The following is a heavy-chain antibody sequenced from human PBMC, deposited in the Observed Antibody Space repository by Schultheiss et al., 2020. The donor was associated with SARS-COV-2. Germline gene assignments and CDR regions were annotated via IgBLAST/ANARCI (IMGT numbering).Heavy chain of an antibody. CDR2: IYYSGST. Sequence: SETLSLTCTVSGGSVSSGSYYWSWIRQPAGKGLEWIGYIYYSGSTNYNPSLKSRVTISVDTSKNQFSLKLSSVTAADTAVYYCARAYWGLPLDSWGQGTLVTVSS. V-gene: IGHV4-61*10. CDR3: ARAYWGLPLDS. CDR1: GGSVSSGSYY. D-gene: IGHD7-27*01. J-gene: IGHJ4*02.